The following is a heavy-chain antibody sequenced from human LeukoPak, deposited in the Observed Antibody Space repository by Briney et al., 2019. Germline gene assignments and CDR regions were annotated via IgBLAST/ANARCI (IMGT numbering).Heavy chain of an antibody. CDR3: ARAGYYGDDAFDL. CDR2: IRQDGSE. V-gene: IGHV3-7*01. J-gene: IGHJ3*01. Sequence: GGSLRLSCVASGFIIGSYWMSWVRQAPGKGLEWVANIRQDGSEKYVDSVKGRLTISRDNAKNSLYLQMNNLTAAYTAIYYCARAGYYGDDAFDLWGQGTRVTVSS. CDR1: GFIIGSYW. D-gene: IGHD2/OR15-2a*01.